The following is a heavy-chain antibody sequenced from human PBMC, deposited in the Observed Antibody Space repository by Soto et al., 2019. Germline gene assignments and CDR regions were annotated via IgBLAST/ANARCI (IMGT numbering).Heavy chain of an antibody. CDR2: IYYSGST. CDR1: GGSISSGGYY. J-gene: IGHJ5*02. Sequence: QVQLQESGPGLVKPSQTLSLTCTVSGGSISSGGYYWSWIRQHPGKGLEWIGYIYYSGSTYYNPSLKSRVTISVDTSKNQCSLKLSSVTAADTAVYYCARCITMVRGVIRWFDPCGQGTLVTVSS. CDR3: ARCITMVRGVIRWFDP. V-gene: IGHV4-31*03. D-gene: IGHD3-10*01.